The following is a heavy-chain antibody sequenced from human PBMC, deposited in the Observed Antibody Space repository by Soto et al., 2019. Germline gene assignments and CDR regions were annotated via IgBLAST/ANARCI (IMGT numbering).Heavy chain of an antibody. J-gene: IGHJ3*02. CDR1: GGSISSGGYY. V-gene: IGHV4-31*03. Sequence: PSETLSLTCTVSGGSISSGGYYWSWIRQHPGKGLEWIGYIYYSGSTYYNPSLKSRVTISVDTSKNQFSLKLSSVTAADTAVYYCAGEYYYDSSGYPRGNAFDIWGQGTMVTVSS. CDR2: IYYSGST. D-gene: IGHD3-22*01. CDR3: AGEYYYDSSGYPRGNAFDI.